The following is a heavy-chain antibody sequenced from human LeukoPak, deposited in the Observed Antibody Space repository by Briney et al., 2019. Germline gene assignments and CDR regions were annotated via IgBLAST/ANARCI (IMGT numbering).Heavy chain of an antibody. V-gene: IGHV3-53*01. D-gene: IGHD3-22*01. J-gene: IGHJ3*02. CDR1: GFTFSSNY. Sequence: GGSLRLACAAYGFTFSSNYMSWVRQAPGKGLEWISVIYSGGSTYYADSVKGRFTISRDNSKNTLYLQMNSLRAEDTAVYYCARRDSSGYYSDAFDIWGQGTMVTVSS. CDR3: ARRDSSGYYSDAFDI. CDR2: IYSGGST.